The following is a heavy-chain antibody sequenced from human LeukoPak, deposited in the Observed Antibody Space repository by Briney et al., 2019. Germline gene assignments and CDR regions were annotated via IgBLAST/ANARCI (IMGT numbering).Heavy chain of an antibody. V-gene: IGHV4-39*01. J-gene: IGHJ3*02. CDR3: ARGGLRYFDWLPPTHAFDI. CDR2: IYYSGST. D-gene: IGHD3-9*01. CDR1: GGSISSSSYY. Sequence: SETLSLTCTVSGGSISSSSYYWGWIRQPPGKGLEWIGSIYYSGSTYYNPSLKSRVTISVDTSKNQSSLKLSSVSAADTAVDYCARGGLRYFDWLPPTHAFDIWGQGTMVTVSS.